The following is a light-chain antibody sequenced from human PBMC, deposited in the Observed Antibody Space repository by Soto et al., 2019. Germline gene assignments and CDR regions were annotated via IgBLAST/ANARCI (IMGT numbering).Light chain of an antibody. Sequence: ESVLTQSPGTLSLSPGERATLSCLATQSVTNNYFAWYQQKPGQSPRLLIYGVSSRATDIPDRFSGSGSGTDFTLTISRLEPEDFVVYYCQQYSSLPHTFGQGTKLEVK. CDR3: QQYSSLPHT. CDR2: GVS. J-gene: IGKJ2*01. V-gene: IGKV3-20*01. CDR1: QSVTNNY.